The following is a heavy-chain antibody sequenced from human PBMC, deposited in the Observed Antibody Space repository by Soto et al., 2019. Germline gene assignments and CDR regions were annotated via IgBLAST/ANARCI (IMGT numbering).Heavy chain of an antibody. J-gene: IGHJ4*02. CDR1: GFTFSSYG. CDR2: IWYDGSNK. D-gene: IGHD4-17*01. V-gene: IGHV3-33*01. CDR3: ARGHPTTYYFVY. Sequence: QVQLVESGGGVVQPGRSLRLSCAASGFTFSSYGMHWVRQAPGKGLEWVAVIWYDGSNKYYADSVKGRFTISRDNSKNTLYLQMNSLRAEDTAVYYCARGHPTTYYFVYWGQGTLVTVSS.